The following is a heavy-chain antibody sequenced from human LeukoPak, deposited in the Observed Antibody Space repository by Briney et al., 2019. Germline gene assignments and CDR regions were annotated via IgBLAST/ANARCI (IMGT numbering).Heavy chain of an antibody. D-gene: IGHD6-13*01. CDR3: ARAERGIAAAGTEYYYYYYGMDV. CDR2: IGTAGDT. CDR1: GFTFNSYD. Sequence: GGSLRLSCAASGFTFNSYDMHWVRQATGKGLEWVSAIGTAGDTYYPGSVKGRFTISRENAKNSLYLQMNSLRAGDTAVYYCARAERGIAAAGTEYYYYYYGMDVWGQGTTVTVSS. J-gene: IGHJ6*02. V-gene: IGHV3-13*01.